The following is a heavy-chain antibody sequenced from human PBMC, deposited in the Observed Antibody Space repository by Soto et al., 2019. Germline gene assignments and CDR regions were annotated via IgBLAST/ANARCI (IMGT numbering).Heavy chain of an antibody. CDR3: ARGLPSLGMDV. Sequence: QVQLVESGGGVVQPGRSLRLSCAASGFTFSSYGMHWVRQAPGKGLEWVAVIWYDGSNKYYADSVKGRFTISRDNSKNTLYLQMNSLRAEDTAVYYCARGLPSLGMDVWGQGTTVTVSS. V-gene: IGHV3-33*01. J-gene: IGHJ6*02. CDR1: GFTFSSYG. CDR2: IWYDGSNK.